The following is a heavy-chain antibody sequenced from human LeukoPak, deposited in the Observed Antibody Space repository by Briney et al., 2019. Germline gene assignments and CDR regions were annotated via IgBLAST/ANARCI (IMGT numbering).Heavy chain of an antibody. Sequence: SETLSLTCSVSGGSINSHYWSWIRQPPGKRLEWIGYIFNTGDTNYNPSLASRVTMSVDTSRAQFFLRLSPVTAADTASYYCASRPADTTWYGVFDYWSQGTLVTVSS. V-gene: IGHV4-59*11. D-gene: IGHD3-10*01. CDR1: GGSINSHY. J-gene: IGHJ4*02. CDR3: ASRPADTTWYGVFDY. CDR2: IFNTGDT.